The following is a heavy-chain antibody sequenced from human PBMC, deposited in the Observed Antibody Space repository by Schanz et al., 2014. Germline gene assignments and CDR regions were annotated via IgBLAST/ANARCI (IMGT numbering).Heavy chain of an antibody. J-gene: IGHJ4*02. CDR3: ARGYSNIWSPMAY. V-gene: IGHV3-30*04. Sequence: QVQLVESGGGVVQPGRSLRLSCAASGFTFSSYAMHWVRQAPGKGLEWVAAITYDGSNKYYADSVKGRFTISRDNSKNTLYLRMNSLRAEDTAVYYCARGYSNIWSPMAYWGQGTLVAVSS. CDR2: ITYDGSNK. CDR1: GFTFSSYA. D-gene: IGHD6-13*01.